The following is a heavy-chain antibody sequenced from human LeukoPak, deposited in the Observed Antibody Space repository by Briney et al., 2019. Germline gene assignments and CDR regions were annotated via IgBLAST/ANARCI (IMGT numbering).Heavy chain of an antibody. CDR1: GGPFSGYY. CDR2: INHSGST. CDR3: ARVYYYRGYFDY. J-gene: IGHJ4*02. V-gene: IGHV4-34*01. Sequence: PSETLSLTCAVYGGPFSGYYWSWIRQPPGKGLEWIGEINHSGSTNYNPSLKSRVTISVDTSKNQFSLKLSSVTAADTAVYYCARVYYYRGYFDYWGQGTLVTVSS. D-gene: IGHD3-10*01.